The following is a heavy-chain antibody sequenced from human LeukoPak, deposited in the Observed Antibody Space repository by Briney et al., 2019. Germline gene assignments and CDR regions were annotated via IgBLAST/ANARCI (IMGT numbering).Heavy chain of an antibody. V-gene: IGHV3-21*01. D-gene: IGHD3-22*01. J-gene: IGHJ4*02. CDR3: AKDQGTTMIRSLDS. CDR1: GFIFGSYT. CDR2: ISSRSTYI. Sequence: GGSLRLSCAASGFIFGSYTMNWVRQAPGKGLEWISSISSRSTYIYYADSLEGLFTISRDNATNSPYLQMDSRGAEDTAVYYCAKDQGTTMIRSLDSWGLGTLVTLSS.